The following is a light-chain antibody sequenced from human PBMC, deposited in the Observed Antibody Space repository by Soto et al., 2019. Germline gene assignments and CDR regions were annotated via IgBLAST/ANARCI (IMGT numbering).Light chain of an antibody. CDR1: QSIGSW. J-gene: IGKJ1*01. V-gene: IGKV1-5*01. CDR2: DAS. CDR3: QQYNSYSRT. Sequence: DIQMTQSPSTLSASVGDRVTITCRASQSIGSWLAWYQQKPGKAPKLXIYDASSLESGVQSMFSGSGAGTEFTRTISSLQSDDFATYYCQQYNSYSRTFGQGTKVDIK.